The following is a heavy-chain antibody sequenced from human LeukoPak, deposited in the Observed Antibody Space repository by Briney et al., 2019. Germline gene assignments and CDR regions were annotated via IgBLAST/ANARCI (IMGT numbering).Heavy chain of an antibody. Sequence: SETLSLXCAVYGGSYSGYYWSWIRRPPGKGLESIGEINHSGSTNYNPSLKSRVTISVDTSKNQFSLKLSSVTAADTAVYYCARVSRNPFYYYYYYMDVWGKGTTVTVSS. CDR3: ARVSRNPFYYYYYYMDV. CDR2: INHSGST. V-gene: IGHV4-34*01. D-gene: IGHD1-14*01. J-gene: IGHJ6*03. CDR1: GGSYSGYY.